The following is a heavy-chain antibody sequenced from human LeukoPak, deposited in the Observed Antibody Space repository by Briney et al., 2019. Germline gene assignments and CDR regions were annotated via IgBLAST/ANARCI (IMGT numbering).Heavy chain of an antibody. V-gene: IGHV5-51*01. CDR1: GYSFTSYW. CDR3: ARRAEAAAGTGGWFDP. CDR2: IYPDDSDT. J-gene: IGHJ5*02. Sequence: GESLNISCKGSGYSFTSYWIGWVRQVPGKGLEWMGIIYPDDSDTRYSPSFQGQVTISADKSISTAYLQWSSLKASDTAMYYCARRAEAAAGTGGWFDPWGQGTLVTVSS. D-gene: IGHD6-13*01.